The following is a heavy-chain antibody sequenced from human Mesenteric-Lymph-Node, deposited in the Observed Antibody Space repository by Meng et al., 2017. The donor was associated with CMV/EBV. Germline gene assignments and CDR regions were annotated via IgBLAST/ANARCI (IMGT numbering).Heavy chain of an antibody. V-gene: IGHV3-11*04. CDR3: ARSHIDRYTLFDY. CDR2: ISGGGSTI. D-gene: IGHD5-18*01. Sequence: GESLKISCAASGFTFSDYNMNWIRQAPGKGLEWVSYISGGGSTIYYADSVKGRFAISRDNAKNSLYLQMNSLRAEDTAVYYCARSHIDRYTLFDYWGQGTLVTVSS. CDR1: GFTFSDYN. J-gene: IGHJ4*02.